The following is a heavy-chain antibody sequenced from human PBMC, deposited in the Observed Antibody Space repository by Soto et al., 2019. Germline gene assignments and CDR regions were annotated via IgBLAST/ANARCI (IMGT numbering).Heavy chain of an antibody. Sequence: ETLSLTCTVSGGSISSSSYYWGWIRQPPGKGLEWIGSIYYSGSTYYNPSLKSRVTISVDTSKNQFSLKLSSVTAADTAVYYCARRSYGYDFDYWGQGTLVTVSS. J-gene: IGHJ4*02. CDR1: GGSISSSSYY. CDR3: ARRSYGYDFDY. V-gene: IGHV4-39*01. D-gene: IGHD5-12*01. CDR2: IYYSGST.